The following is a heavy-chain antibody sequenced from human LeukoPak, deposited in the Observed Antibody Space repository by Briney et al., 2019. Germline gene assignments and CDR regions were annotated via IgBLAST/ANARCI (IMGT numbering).Heavy chain of an antibody. J-gene: IGHJ3*02. CDR1: GYTFTSYY. V-gene: IGHV1-46*01. CDR3: AREPELPKIVVADAFDI. D-gene: IGHD3-22*01. Sequence: ASVKVSCKASGYTFTSYYMHWVRQAPGQGLEWMGIINPSGGSTGYAQKFQGRVTMTRDMSTSTVYMELSSLRCEDTAMYYCAREPELPKIVVADAFDIWGQGTMVTVSS. CDR2: INPSGGST.